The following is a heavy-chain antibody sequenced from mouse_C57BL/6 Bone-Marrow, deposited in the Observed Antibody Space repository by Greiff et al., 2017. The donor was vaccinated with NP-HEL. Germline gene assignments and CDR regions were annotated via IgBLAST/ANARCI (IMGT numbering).Heavy chain of an antibody. Sequence: EVQGVESGPELVKPGASVKISCKASGYSFTGYYMNWVKQSPEKSLEWIGEINPSTGGTTYNQKFKAKATLTVDKSSSTAYMQLKSLTSEDSAVYYCARNGSSHYYAMDYWGQGTSVTVSS. CDR1: GYSFTGYY. CDR3: ARNGSSHYYAMDY. V-gene: IGHV1-42*01. J-gene: IGHJ4*01. CDR2: INPSTGGT. D-gene: IGHD1-1*01.